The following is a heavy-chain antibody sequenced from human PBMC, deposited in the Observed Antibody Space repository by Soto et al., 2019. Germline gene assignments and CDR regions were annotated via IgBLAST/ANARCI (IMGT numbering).Heavy chain of an antibody. CDR1: GYTFTGYY. D-gene: IGHD1-1*01. Sequence: ASVKVSCKASGYTFTGYYMHWVRQAPGQGLEWMGWINPNSGGTNYAQKFQGWVTMTRDTSISTAYMELSRLRSDDTAVYYCARERRANDSVNRGYWGQGTLVTVSS. J-gene: IGHJ4*02. CDR3: ARERRANDSVNRGY. V-gene: IGHV1-2*04. CDR2: INPNSGGT.